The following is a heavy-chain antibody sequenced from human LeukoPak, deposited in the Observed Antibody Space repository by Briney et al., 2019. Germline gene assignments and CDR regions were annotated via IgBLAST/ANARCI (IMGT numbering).Heavy chain of an antibody. D-gene: IGHD1-1*01. J-gene: IGHJ3*02. CDR2: ISGSGGTT. Sequence: GGSLRLSCAASGFTFSSYAMTWVRQAPGKGLEWVSAISGSGGTTYYADSVKGRFTISRDNSKNTLYLQMNSLRAEDTAVYYCAKTDWNDGGAFDIWGQGTMVTVSS. CDR1: GFTFSSYA. V-gene: IGHV3-23*01. CDR3: AKTDWNDGGAFDI.